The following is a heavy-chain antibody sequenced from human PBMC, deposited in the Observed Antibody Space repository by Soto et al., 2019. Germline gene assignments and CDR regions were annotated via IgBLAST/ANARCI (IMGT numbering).Heavy chain of an antibody. J-gene: IGHJ3*02. CDR2: ISAYNGNT. D-gene: IGHD6-13*01. Sequence: ASVKVSCKASGYTFTSYGISWVRQAPGQGLEWMGWISAYNGNTNYAQKLQGRVTMTTDTSTSTAYMELRSLRSDDTAVYYCARRLDSSSWYDAFDIWGQGTMVTVSS. CDR3: ARRLDSSSWYDAFDI. V-gene: IGHV1-18*01. CDR1: GYTFTSYG.